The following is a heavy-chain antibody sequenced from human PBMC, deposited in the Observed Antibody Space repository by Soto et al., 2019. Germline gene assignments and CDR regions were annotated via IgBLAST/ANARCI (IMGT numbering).Heavy chain of an antibody. Sequence: LQLQESGPGLVKPSEALSLICIVSGGSISSNDYYWGWIRQPPGKGLEWIGSIYYSGSTYYNPSLKSRGTISVDTSKNKFSLKLTSVAAADTAVYYCARSIAVRPPDPFNIWGQGTMVTVSS. CDR3: ARSIAVRPPDPFNI. CDR1: GGSISSNDYY. CDR2: IYYSGST. J-gene: IGHJ3*02. V-gene: IGHV4-39*01. D-gene: IGHD6-6*01.